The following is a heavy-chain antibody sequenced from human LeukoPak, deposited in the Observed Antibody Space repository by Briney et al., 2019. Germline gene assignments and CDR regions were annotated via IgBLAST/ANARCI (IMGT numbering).Heavy chain of an antibody. CDR2: INPNSGGT. Sequence: GASVKVSCKASGYTFTGYYMHWVRQAPGQGLEWMGWINPNSGGTNYAQKFQGRVTMTRDTSISTAYMELSRLRSDDTAVYYCARVGTKHVLRYFDWLLSFDYWGQGTLVTVSS. CDR3: ARVGTKHVLRYFDWLLSFDY. D-gene: IGHD3-9*01. V-gene: IGHV1-2*02. J-gene: IGHJ4*02. CDR1: GYTFTGYY.